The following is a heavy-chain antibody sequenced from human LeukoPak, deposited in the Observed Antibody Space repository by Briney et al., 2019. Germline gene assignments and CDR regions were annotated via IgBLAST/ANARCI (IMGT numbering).Heavy chain of an antibody. V-gene: IGHV1-46*01. D-gene: IGHD3-9*01. CDR1: GYTFASYY. J-gene: IGHJ4*02. CDR3: ARDSDILNGYYISAY. Sequence: ASVKVSCKASGYTFASYYIHLVRQAPGQGFEWMAIINPSDGSTTNSQKFQGRVTMTKDTSTSTIYLELTSLRSEDTAVYYCARDSDILNGYYISAYWGQGTLVTVSS. CDR2: INPSDGST.